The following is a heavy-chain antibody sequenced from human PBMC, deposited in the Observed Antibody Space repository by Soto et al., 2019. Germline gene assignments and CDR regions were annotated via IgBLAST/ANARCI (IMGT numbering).Heavy chain of an antibody. CDR1: GFTFSDYY. CDR3: AREGKRGYSYGADH. J-gene: IGHJ4*02. V-gene: IGHV3-11*01. Sequence: GGSLRLSCAASGFTFSDYYMSWIRQAPGKGLEWISCISSSGSTVYYAESVKGRFTISRDNAKNSLYLQWNTLRAEGTAVYYCAREGKRGYSYGADHWGQGTLVTVSS. D-gene: IGHD5-18*01. CDR2: ISSSGSTV.